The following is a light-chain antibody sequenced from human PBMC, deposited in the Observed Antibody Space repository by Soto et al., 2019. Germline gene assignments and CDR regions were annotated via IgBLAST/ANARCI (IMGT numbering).Light chain of an antibody. CDR3: QHPGT. CDR1: QDITTH. Sequence: IQLTQSPSSLSASVGDRVIITCQASQDITTHLNWYQQKPGRAPKLLIFDASNLETGVPSRFSASGYGTHFRFTISSVQPEDFATYYCQHPGTFGQGTRV. V-gene: IGKV1-33*01. CDR2: DAS. J-gene: IGKJ1*01.